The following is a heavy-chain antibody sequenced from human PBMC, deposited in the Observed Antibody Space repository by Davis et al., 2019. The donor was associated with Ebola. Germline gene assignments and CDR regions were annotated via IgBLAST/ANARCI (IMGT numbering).Heavy chain of an antibody. D-gene: IGHD4-17*01. CDR2: IKEDGSQT. J-gene: IGHJ2*01. CDR1: GFTFSHSW. V-gene: IGHV3-7*03. CDR3: ARHVNGDFWYFDL. Sequence: GESLKISCAASGFTFSHSWMSWVRRAPGKGLEWVANIKEDGSQTYYVDSVKGRFTISRDNTKTSLSLQMSGLRPEDTAVYYCARHVNGDFWYFDLWGRGTRVTVSS.